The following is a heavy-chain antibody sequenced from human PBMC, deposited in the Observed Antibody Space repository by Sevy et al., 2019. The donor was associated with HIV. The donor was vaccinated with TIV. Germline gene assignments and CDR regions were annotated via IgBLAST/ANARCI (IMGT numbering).Heavy chain of an antibody. D-gene: IGHD3-3*02. CDR1: GFTFSAYW. J-gene: IGHJ6*02. Sequence: GGSLRLSCAASGFTFSAYWMSWVRQVPGKGLEWVANIKEDGSEEHYVASLKGRFSISRDNAKKSLFLQMNSLRAEDTAVYFCEREHITIRANYEYYGMDVWGQGTTVTVSS. CDR2: IKEDGSEE. V-gene: IGHV3-7*01. CDR3: EREHITIRANYEYYGMDV.